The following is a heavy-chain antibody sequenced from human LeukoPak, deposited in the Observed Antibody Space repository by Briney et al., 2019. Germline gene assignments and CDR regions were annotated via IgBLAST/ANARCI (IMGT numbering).Heavy chain of an antibody. CDR2: ISGSGGST. J-gene: IGHJ4*02. CDR1: GFAFSSYA. D-gene: IGHD1-7*01. V-gene: IGHV3-23*01. Sequence: GGSLRLSCAASGFAFSSYAMSWVRQAPGKGLEWVSSISGSGGSTYYADSVKGRFTISRDNSKNTLYLQMNSLRGEDTAVYYCAKDREGTIADYFDYWGQGTLVTVSS. CDR3: AKDREGTIADYFDY.